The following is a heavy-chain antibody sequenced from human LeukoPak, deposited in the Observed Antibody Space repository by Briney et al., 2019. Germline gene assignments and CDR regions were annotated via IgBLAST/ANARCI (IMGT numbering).Heavy chain of an antibody. Sequence: PGGSLRLSCAASGFTSSSYWMSWVRQAPGKGLEWVANIKEDGSQEYYVDSVRGRFTISRDNARNSVYLQMNSLRAEDTAVYYYAKGGAPFAESAYWGQGTLVTVSS. V-gene: IGHV3-7*01. CDR3: AKGGAPFAESAY. CDR2: IKEDGSQE. D-gene: IGHD3-10*01. CDR1: GFTSSSYW. J-gene: IGHJ4*02.